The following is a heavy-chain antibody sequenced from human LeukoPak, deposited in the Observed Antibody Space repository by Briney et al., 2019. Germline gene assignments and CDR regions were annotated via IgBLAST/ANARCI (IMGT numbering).Heavy chain of an antibody. Sequence: GGSLRLSCAPSGFTFSSYAMSWVRQAPGKGLEWVSGIGASGGSTYYADSVKGRFTTSRDNSKNTLYLQMNSQRTEDTAVYYCAKAEGYDILTGLDYWGQGTLVTVSS. J-gene: IGHJ4*02. CDR2: IGASGGST. V-gene: IGHV3-23*01. CDR3: AKAEGYDILTGLDY. CDR1: GFTFSSYA. D-gene: IGHD3-9*01.